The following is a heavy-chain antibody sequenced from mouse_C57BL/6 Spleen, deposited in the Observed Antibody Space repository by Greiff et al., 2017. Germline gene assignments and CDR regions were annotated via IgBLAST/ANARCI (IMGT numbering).Heavy chain of an antibody. J-gene: IGHJ3*01. D-gene: IGHD3-3*01. V-gene: IGHV3-6*01. CDR2: ISYDGSN. CDR1: GYSITSGYY. CDR3: AREGRDVWFAY. Sequence: EVKLEESGPGLVKPSQSLSLTCSVTGYSITSGYYWNWIRQFPGNKLEWMGYISYDGSNNYNPSLKNRISITRDTSKNQFFLKLNSVTTEDTATYYCAREGRDVWFAYWGQGTLVTVSA.